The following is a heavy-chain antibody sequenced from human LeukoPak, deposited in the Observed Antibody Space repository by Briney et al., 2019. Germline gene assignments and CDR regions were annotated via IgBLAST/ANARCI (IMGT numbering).Heavy chain of an antibody. D-gene: IGHD1-26*01. J-gene: IGHJ4*02. V-gene: IGHV3-15*01. Sequence: GGSLRLSCAASGFTFSSYWMHWVRQAPGKGLEWVGRIKAKAHGGTIEYAAPVKGRFTISRDDSKNTLYLQMNSLKTEDPAVYYCTTDGVGVEGATYDNWGQGTLVSVSS. CDR3: TTDGVGVEGATYDN. CDR2: IKAKAHGGTI. CDR1: GFTFSSYW.